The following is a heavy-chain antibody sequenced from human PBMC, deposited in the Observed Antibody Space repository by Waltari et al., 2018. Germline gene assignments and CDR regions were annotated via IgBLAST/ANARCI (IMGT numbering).Heavy chain of an antibody. CDR3: ATEMSTSSPAL. CDR2: IRYDGSRK. CDR1: XLTFSSYD. V-gene: IGHV3-30*02. J-gene: IGHJ4*02. D-gene: IGHD3-3*02. Sequence: QVYLVEXGGGAVLPGGSXRISCVASXLTFSSYDMHWVRRAPGKGVEWVALIRYDGSRKFYADSVKARFTISRDNSRDTLFLEMNSLTHADTAMYYXATEMSTSSPALWXXGTLVTVSS.